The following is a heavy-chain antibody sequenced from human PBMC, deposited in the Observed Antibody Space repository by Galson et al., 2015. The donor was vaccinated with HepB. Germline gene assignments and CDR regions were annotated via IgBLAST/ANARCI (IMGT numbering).Heavy chain of an antibody. CDR2: ITGSSANT. J-gene: IGHJ4*02. D-gene: IGHD5-18*01. Sequence: SLRLSCAASGFTFSNYAMSWVRQAPGKALEWVSAITGSSANTYYTNSVKGRFTISRDNSKNMLYLQMNSQRAEDTAVYYCAKDRVAHRGYSYGGFDYWGQGTLVTVSS. CDR3: AKDRVAHRGYSYGGFDY. V-gene: IGHV3-23*01. CDR1: GFTFSNYA.